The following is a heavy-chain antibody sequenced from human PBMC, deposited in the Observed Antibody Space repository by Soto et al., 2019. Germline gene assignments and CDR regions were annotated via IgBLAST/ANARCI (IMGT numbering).Heavy chain of an antibody. J-gene: IGHJ6*02. CDR1: GFTFSSYR. CDR2: ISSSSTTI. V-gene: IGHV3-48*02. CDR3: ARADYYYYGMDV. Sequence: EVQLVESGGGLVQPGGSLRLSCAASGFTFSSYRMNWVRQAPGKGLEWVSYISSSSTTIYYADSVKGRFTISRDNAKNSLYLQMNSLRDEDTAVYYCARADYYYYGMDVWGQGTTVTVSS.